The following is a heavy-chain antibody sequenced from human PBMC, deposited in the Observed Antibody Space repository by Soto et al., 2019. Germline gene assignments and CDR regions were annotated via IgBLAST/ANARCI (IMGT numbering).Heavy chain of an antibody. V-gene: IGHV4-31*03. CDR2: IYYSGST. CDR3: ARVFGFGGMDV. CDR1: GGSISSGGYY. D-gene: IGHD3-10*01. J-gene: IGHJ6*02. Sequence: QVQLQESGPGLVKPSQTLSLTCTVSGGSISSGGYYWSWIRQHPGKGLEWIGYIYYSGSTYYNPSLKGGVTISGDTSKNQFSLKLSSVTAADTAVYYCARVFGFGGMDVWGQGTTVTVSS.